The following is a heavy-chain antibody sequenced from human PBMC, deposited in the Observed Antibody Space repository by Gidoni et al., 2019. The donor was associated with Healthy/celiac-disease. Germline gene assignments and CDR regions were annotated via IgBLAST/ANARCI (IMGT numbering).Heavy chain of an antibody. J-gene: IGHJ4*02. CDR2: INHSGST. V-gene: IGHV4-34*01. CDR1: GVSFSGYY. D-gene: IGHD6-19*01. CDR3: ARALWLVRLDY. Sequence: QVQLQQWGEGLLKPSETLSPTCAVYGVSFSGYYWSWIRQPPGRGLEWIGEINHSGSTNYHPSLKSRVTISVDTSKNPFSLKLSAVTAADTAVYYCARALWLVRLDYWGQGTLVTVSS.